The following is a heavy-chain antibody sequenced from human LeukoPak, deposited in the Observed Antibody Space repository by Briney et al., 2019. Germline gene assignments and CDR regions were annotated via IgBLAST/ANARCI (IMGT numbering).Heavy chain of an antibody. CDR1: GGSISSYY. CDR2: IYYSGST. CDR3: ASTPVWFGESNWFDP. J-gene: IGHJ5*02. V-gene: IGHV4-59*12. D-gene: IGHD3-10*01. Sequence: SETLSLTCTVSGGSISSYYWSWIRQPPGKGLEWIGYIYYSGSTNYNPSLKSRVTISVDTSKNQFSLKLSSVTAADTAVYYCASTPVWFGESNWFDPWGQGTLVTVSS.